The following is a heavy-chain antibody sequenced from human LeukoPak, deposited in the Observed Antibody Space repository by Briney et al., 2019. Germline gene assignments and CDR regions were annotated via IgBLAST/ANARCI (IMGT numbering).Heavy chain of an antibody. Sequence: SETLSLTCAVYGGSFSGYYWSWIRQPPGKGLEWIGEINHSGSTNYNPSLKSRVTISVDTSKNQFSLKLSSVTAADTAVYYCARCRRITMVRGVRGLFDYWGQGTLVTVSS. CDR1: GGSFSGYY. J-gene: IGHJ4*02. D-gene: IGHD3-10*01. V-gene: IGHV4-34*01. CDR3: ARCRRITMVRGVRGLFDY. CDR2: INHSGST.